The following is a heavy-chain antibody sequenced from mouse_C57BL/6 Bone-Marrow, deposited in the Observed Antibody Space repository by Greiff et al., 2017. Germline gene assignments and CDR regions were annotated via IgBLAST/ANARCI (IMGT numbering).Heavy chain of an antibody. V-gene: IGHV5-4*01. CDR2: ISDGGSYT. Sequence: EVQVVESGGGLVKPGGSLKLSCAASGFTFSSYAMSWVRQTPEKRLEWVATISDGGSYTYNPDNVKGRFTISRDNAKNNLYLQMSHLKSEDTAMYYCAREEVGYAMDYWGQGTSVTVSS. J-gene: IGHJ4*01. D-gene: IGHD1-1*01. CDR3: AREEVGYAMDY. CDR1: GFTFSSYA.